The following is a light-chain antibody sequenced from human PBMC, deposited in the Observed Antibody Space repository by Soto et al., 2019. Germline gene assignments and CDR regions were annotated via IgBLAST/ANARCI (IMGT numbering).Light chain of an antibody. CDR1: SSNIGINT. CDR2: SSN. V-gene: IGLV1-44*01. CDR3: ATWDDSLNGLV. J-gene: IGLJ3*02. Sequence: QSVLTQPPSASGTPGQRVTISCSGSSSNIGINTVNWYRQLPGTAPKLLIYSSNQRPSGVPDRFSGSKSGTSASLAISGLQSEDKADYYCATWDDSLNGLVFGGGTKVTVL.